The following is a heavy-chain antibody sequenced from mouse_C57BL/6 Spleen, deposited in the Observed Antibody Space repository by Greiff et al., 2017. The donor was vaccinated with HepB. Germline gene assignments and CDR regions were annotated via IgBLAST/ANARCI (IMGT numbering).Heavy chain of an antibody. Sequence: VQLQQSGAELVRPGASVTLSCKASGYTFTDYEMHWVKQTPVHGLEWIGAIDPETGGTAYNQKFKGKAILTADKSSSTAYMELRSLTSEDSDVYYCTRKGGVYAMDYWGQGTSVTVSS. CDR1: GYTFTDYE. CDR2: IDPETGGT. J-gene: IGHJ4*01. CDR3: TRKGGVYAMDY. V-gene: IGHV1-15*01.